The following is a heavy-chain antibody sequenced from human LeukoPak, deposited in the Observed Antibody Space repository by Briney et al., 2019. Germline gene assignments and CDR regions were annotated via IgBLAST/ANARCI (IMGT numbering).Heavy chain of an antibody. V-gene: IGHV4-39*01. D-gene: IGHD2-2*01. J-gene: IGHJ5*02. CDR2: IYYSGST. Sequence: SETLSLTCTVSGGSISNSSYYWGWIRQPPGKGLEWIGSIYYSGSTYYNPSLKSRVTISVDTSKNQFSLKLSSVTAADTAVYYCARPGYQLLVGFDPWGQGTLVTVSS. CDR3: ARPGYQLLVGFDP. CDR1: GGSISNSSYY.